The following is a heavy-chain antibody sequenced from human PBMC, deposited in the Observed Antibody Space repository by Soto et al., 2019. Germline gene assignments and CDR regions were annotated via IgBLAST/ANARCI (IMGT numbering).Heavy chain of an antibody. CDR1: GYTFTSYY. CDR2: INPTGGST. V-gene: IGHV1-46*01. CDR3: ARVRGGELYDGMDV. D-gene: IGHD3-10*01. Sequence: QVQLVQSGAEVKKPGASVKVSCKASGYTFTSYYIHCVRQAPGQGLEWMGVINPTGGSTSYAQKFQDRVTTTRDTSTSTVYMELSSLRSEDTAVYYCARVRGGELYDGMDVWGQGTTVTVSS. J-gene: IGHJ6*02.